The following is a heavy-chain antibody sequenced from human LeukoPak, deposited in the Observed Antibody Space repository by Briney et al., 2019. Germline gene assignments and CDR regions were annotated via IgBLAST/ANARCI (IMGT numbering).Heavy chain of an antibody. CDR1: GYTFTSYA. V-gene: IGHV1-3*01. J-gene: IGHJ5*02. D-gene: IGHD5-12*01. CDR3: ARAVPRGYSGYDSPWFDP. Sequence: GASVKVSCKASGYTFTSYAMHWVRQAPGQRLEWMGWINAGNGNTKYSQKFKGRVTITRDTSASTAYMELSSLRSEDTAVYYCARAVPRGYSGYDSPWFDPWGQGTLVTVSS. CDR2: INAGNGNT.